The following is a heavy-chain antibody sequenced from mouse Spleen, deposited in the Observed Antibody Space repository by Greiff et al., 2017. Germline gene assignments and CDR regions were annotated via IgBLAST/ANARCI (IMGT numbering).Heavy chain of an antibody. CDR2: IYPGSGST. CDR3: ARLRGAYYGSSYWYFDV. Sequence: QVQLQQPGAELVKPGASVKMSCKASGYTFTSYWITWVKQRPGQGLEWIGDIYPGSGSTNYNEKFKSKATLPVDTSSSTAYMQLSSLTSEDSAVYYCARLRGAYYGSSYWYFDVWGAGTTVTVSS. J-gene: IGHJ1*01. V-gene: IGHV1-55*01. D-gene: IGHD1-1*01. CDR1: GYTFTSYW.